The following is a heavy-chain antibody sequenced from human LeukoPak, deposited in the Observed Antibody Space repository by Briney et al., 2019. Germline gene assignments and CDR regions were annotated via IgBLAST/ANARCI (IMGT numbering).Heavy chain of an antibody. J-gene: IGHJ3*02. CDR1: GGSISSGGYS. V-gene: IGHV4-30-2*01. CDR2: IYHSGSS. Sequence: PSETLSLTCAVSGGSISSGGYSWSWIRQPPGKGLEWIGYIYHSGSSYYNPSLKSRVTVSVDRSKNQISLKLSSVTAADTAVYYCARHTVDLTYYYDSGGYRLDAFDIWGQGTMVTVSS. D-gene: IGHD3-22*01. CDR3: ARHTVDLTYYYDSGGYRLDAFDI.